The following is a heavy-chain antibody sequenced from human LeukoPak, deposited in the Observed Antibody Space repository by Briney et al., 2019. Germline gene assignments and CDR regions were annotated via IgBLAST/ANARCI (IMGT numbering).Heavy chain of an antibody. CDR3: ARDRGLSPFDY. CDR1: GFTFSSYG. Sequence: PGGSLRLSCAASGFTFSSYGMHWVRHAPGKGLELVAVISYDGSNKGYADSVKGRFTLSRDNSKNTLYLQMDSLRAEDTAVYYCARDRGLSPFDYWGQGTLVTVSS. CDR2: ISYDGSNK. D-gene: IGHD6-25*01. V-gene: IGHV3-30*03. J-gene: IGHJ4*02.